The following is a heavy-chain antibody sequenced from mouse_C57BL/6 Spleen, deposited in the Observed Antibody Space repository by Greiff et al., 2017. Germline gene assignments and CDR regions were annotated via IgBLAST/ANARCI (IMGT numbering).Heavy chain of an antibody. D-gene: IGHD2-3*01. Sequence: VQLKESGPGLVQPSQSLSITCTVSGFSLTSYGVHWVRQPPGKGLEWLGVIWSGGSTDYNAAFIFRLSISKDNYKSQVFFKMNSLQADDTAIYYRAKPYDGYLYYAMDYWGQGTSVTVSS. CDR1: GFSLTSYG. CDR2: IWSGGST. V-gene: IGHV2-4*01. J-gene: IGHJ4*01. CDR3: AKPYDGYLYYAMDY.